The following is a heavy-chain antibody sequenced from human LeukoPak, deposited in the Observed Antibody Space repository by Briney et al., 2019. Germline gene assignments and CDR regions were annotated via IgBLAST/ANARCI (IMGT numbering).Heavy chain of an antibody. CDR1: GGSMRNYY. V-gene: IGHV4-59*01. D-gene: IGHD3-10*01. J-gene: IGHJ4*02. Sequence: SETLSLTCTVSGGSMRNYYWSWIRQPPGKGLEWIGDIYYSGDTNYNPSLKSRVAISVDTSKNQFSLKLSSVTAADTAVYYCARVGTYYYGSGSYYWPDYWGQGTLVTVSS. CDR2: IYYSGDT. CDR3: ARVGTYYYGSGSYYWPDY.